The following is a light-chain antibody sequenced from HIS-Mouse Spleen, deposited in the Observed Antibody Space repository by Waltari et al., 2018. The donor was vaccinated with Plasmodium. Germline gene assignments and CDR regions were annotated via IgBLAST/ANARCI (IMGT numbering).Light chain of an antibody. Sequence: DIVMTQSPATLSVSPGERATLSCRASQRLSSNLAWYQQKPGQAPRLLIYGASTRATGIPARFSGSGSGTEFTLTISSLQSEDFAVYYCQQYNNWSFTFGPGTKVDIK. J-gene: IGKJ3*01. CDR2: GAS. CDR1: QRLSSN. CDR3: QQYNNWSFT. V-gene: IGKV3-15*01.